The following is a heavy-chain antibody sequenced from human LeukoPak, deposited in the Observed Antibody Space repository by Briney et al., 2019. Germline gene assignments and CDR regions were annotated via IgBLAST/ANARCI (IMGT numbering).Heavy chain of an antibody. D-gene: IGHD6-19*01. CDR3: ARHLGQWLRLGAFDI. J-gene: IGHJ3*02. CDR1: GYSFTSYW. CDR2: IYPGDSDT. Sequence: GESLKISCKGSGYSFTSYWIGWVRQMPGKGLERMGIIYPGDSDTRYSPSFQGQVTISADKSISTAYLQWSSLKASDTAMYYCARHLGQWLRLGAFDIWGQGTMVTVSS. V-gene: IGHV5-51*01.